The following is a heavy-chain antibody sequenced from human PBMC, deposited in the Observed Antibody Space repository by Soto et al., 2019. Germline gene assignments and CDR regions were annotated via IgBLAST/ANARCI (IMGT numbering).Heavy chain of an antibody. CDR2: IFSNDEK. CDR3: ARSKRYCSSTSCNSLGIDY. Sequence: QVTLKESGPVLVKPTEPLTLTCTVSGFSLSNARMGVSWIRQPPGKALEWLAHIFSNDEKSYSTSLKSRLTISKDTSKSQVVLTMTNMDPVDTATYYCARSKRYCSSTSCNSLGIDYWDQGTLVTVSS. V-gene: IGHV2-26*01. D-gene: IGHD2-2*01. CDR1: GFSLSNARMG. J-gene: IGHJ4*02.